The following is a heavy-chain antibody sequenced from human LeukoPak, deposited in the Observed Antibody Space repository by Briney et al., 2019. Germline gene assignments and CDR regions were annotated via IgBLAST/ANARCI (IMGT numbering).Heavy chain of an antibody. CDR2: IYHSGST. CDR1: GYSISSGYY. D-gene: IGHD3-3*01. V-gene: IGHV4-38-2*01. CDR3: AGYYDFWSGPLSNYYYYMDV. J-gene: IGHJ6*03. Sequence: PSETLSLTXAVSGYSISSGYYWGWIRQPPGKGLEWIGSIYHSGSTYYNPSLKSRVTMSVDTSKNQFSLKLSSVTAADTAVYYCAGYYDFWSGPLSNYYYYMDVWGKGTTVTVSS.